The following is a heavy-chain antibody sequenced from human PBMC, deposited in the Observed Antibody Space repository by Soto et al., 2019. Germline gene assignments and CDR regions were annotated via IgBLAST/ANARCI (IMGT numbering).Heavy chain of an antibody. V-gene: IGHV3-53*01. J-gene: IGHJ6*02. D-gene: IGHD3-3*01. Sequence: EVQLVESGGGLIQPGGSLRLSCAASGFFVRNNYMTWVRQAPGKGLEGVSFIYSGGSAYYADSVKGRFTISRDNSKNTVYLQMNSLRAEDTAVYYCARDYDVGRGMDVWGQGTTVTVSS. CDR1: GFFVRNNY. CDR2: IYSGGSA. CDR3: ARDYDVGRGMDV.